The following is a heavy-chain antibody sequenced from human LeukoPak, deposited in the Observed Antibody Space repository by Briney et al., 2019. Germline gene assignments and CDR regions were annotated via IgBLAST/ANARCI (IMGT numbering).Heavy chain of an antibody. CDR3: ARGARVSYSSSWDNFDY. Sequence: TSETLSLSCAVYGGSFSGYYWSWIRQPPGKGLEWSGEINHSGSTNYNPSLKSRVTISVDTSKNQCSLKLSSVTAADTAVYYCARGARVSYSSSWDNFDYWGQGTLVTVSS. CDR2: INHSGST. D-gene: IGHD6-13*01. V-gene: IGHV4-34*01. CDR1: GGSFSGYY. J-gene: IGHJ4*02.